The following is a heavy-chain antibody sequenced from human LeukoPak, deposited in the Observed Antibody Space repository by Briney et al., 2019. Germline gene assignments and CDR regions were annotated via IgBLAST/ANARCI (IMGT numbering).Heavy chain of an antibody. CDR1: GYTFTDYY. CDR3: ATIEGGAGTD. J-gene: IGHJ4*02. V-gene: IGHV1-2*02. CDR2: IYPKSGDT. D-gene: IGHD6-19*01. Sequence: ASVKVSCKASGYTFTDYYIHWVRQAPGQGLEWMGYIYPKSGDTKYAQKFQGRVTMTRDTSITTAYMELTRLTSDDTAVYSCATIEGGAGTDWGQGTLVTVSS.